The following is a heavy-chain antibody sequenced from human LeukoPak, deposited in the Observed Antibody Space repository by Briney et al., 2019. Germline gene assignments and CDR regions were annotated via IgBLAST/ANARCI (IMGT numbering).Heavy chain of an antibody. CDR3: ARWGLWEY. V-gene: IGHV4-59*11. D-gene: IGHD5-18*01. Sequence: SETLSLTCTVSGGSISSHYWSWIRQPPGKGLEWIGYIYYSGSTNYNPSLKSRVTISVDTSKNKFSLKLSSVTAADTAVYYCARWGLWEYWGQGTLVTVSS. CDR1: GGSISSHY. J-gene: IGHJ4*02. CDR2: IYYSGST.